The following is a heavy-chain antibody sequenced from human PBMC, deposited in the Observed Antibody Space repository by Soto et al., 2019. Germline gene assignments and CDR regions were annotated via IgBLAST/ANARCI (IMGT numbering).Heavy chain of an antibody. J-gene: IGHJ6*02. D-gene: IGHD4-4*01. Sequence: WTWIRQPPGTGLEWIGEINHSGSTNYNPSLKSRVTISVDTSKNQFSLKLGSMTAADTAVYYCARTTLTTDYYAMDVWGQGTTVTVSS. CDR3: ARTTLTTDYYAMDV. V-gene: IGHV4-34*01. CDR2: INHSGST.